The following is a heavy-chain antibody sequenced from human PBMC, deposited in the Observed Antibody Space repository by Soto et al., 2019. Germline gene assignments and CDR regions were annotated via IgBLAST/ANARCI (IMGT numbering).Heavy chain of an antibody. D-gene: IGHD6-19*01. Sequence: ASVKVSCKASGGTFCSYAISWVRQAPGQGLEWMGGINPIFGTANYAQKFQGRVTITGDESTSTAYMELSSLRSEDTAVYYCARDLGGWPDYWGQGTLVTVSS. CDR1: GGTFCSYA. CDR3: ARDLGGWPDY. CDR2: INPIFGTA. V-gene: IGHV1-69*13. J-gene: IGHJ4*02.